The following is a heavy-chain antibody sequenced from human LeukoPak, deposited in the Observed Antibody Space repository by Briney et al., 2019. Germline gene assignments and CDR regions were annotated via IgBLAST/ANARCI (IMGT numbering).Heavy chain of an antibody. J-gene: IGHJ4*02. Sequence: PGGSLRLSCAASGFTFSAYYMSWVRQAPGKGLEWVSAISGSGGSTYYADSVKGRFTISRDNSKNTLYLQMNSLRAEDTAVYYCAKGGRDYDILTGYYSRNPFDYWGQGTLVTVSS. CDR2: ISGSGGST. CDR3: AKGGRDYDILTGYYSRNPFDY. D-gene: IGHD3-9*01. CDR1: GFTFSAYY. V-gene: IGHV3-23*01.